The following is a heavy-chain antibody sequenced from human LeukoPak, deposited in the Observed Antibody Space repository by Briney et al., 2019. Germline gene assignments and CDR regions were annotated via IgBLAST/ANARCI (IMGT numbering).Heavy chain of an antibody. J-gene: IGHJ4*02. CDR1: GYSISSGFY. V-gene: IGHV4-38-2*02. D-gene: IGHD3-9*01. Sequence: SETLSLTCTVSGYSISSGFYWGWIRQPPGKGLEWIGNIYHSGITYYNPSLKSRVTISVATSKNQFSLKLSSVAAADTAVYYCARAVGYFDWLPLFDYWGQGTLVTVSS. CDR3: ARAVGYFDWLPLFDY. CDR2: IYHSGIT.